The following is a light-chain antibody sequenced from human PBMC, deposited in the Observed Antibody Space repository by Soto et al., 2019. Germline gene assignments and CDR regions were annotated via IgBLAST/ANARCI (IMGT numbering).Light chain of an antibody. Sequence: PGERVTLSCRASQSVSSSYLTWYQQKPGQAPRLLIYGASTRATSIPARFSGSGSGTDFTLTISRLEPEDFAVYYCQQYGNSPLITFGQGTRLEI. CDR1: QSVSSSY. V-gene: IGKV3-20*01. CDR3: QQYGNSPLIT. J-gene: IGKJ5*01. CDR2: GAS.